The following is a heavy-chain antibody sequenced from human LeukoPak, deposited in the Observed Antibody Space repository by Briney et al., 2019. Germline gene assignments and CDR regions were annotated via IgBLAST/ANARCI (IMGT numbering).Heavy chain of an antibody. J-gene: IGHJ4*02. CDR3: ASSTDYDYVWGSYRPSYYFDY. D-gene: IGHD3-16*02. CDR2: ISGSGGST. CDR1: GFTFSSYA. Sequence: GGSLRLSCAASGFTFSSYAMSWVRQAPGKGLEWVSAISGSGGSTYYADSVKGRFTISRDNSKNTLYLQMNSLRAEDTAVYYCASSTDYDYVWGSYRPSYYFDYWGQGTLVTVSS. V-gene: IGHV3-23*01.